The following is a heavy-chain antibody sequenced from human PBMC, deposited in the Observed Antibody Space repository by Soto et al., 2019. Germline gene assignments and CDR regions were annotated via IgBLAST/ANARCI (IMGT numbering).Heavy chain of an antibody. Sequence: EVQLVESGGGLVQPGRSLRLSCVASGFTFDDYAMHWVRQAPGKGLEWVSGITWNSGTIGYADSVKGRFTISRDNGKNSLYLQMDSLRPEDTALYYCAQDHYGSAIYGMDVWGQGTTVTVSS. J-gene: IGHJ6*02. CDR2: ITWNSGTI. CDR3: AQDHYGSAIYGMDV. V-gene: IGHV3-9*01. CDR1: GFTFDDYA. D-gene: IGHD3-10*01.